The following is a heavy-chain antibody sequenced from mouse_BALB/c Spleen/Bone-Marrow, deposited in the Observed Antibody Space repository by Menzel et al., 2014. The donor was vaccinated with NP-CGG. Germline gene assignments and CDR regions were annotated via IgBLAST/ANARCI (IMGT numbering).Heavy chain of an antibody. CDR1: GYAFSSSW. CDR3: ARSDGYRAMDY. D-gene: IGHD2-3*01. Sequence: ESGPELVKPGASVKISCKASGYAFSSSWMNWVKQRPGQGLEWIGRIYPGDGDTNYNGKFKGKATLTADKSSSTAYMQLSSLTSVDSAVYFRARSDGYRAMDYWGQGTSVTVSS. J-gene: IGHJ4*01. CDR2: IYPGDGDT. V-gene: IGHV1-82*01.